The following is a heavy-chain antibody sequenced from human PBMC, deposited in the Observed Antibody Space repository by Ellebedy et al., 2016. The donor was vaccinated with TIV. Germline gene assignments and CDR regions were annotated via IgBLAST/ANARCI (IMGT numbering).Heavy chain of an antibody. CDR2: VYYSGSP. D-gene: IGHD2-21*02. V-gene: IGHV4-39*01. J-gene: IGHJ4*02. CDR3: ARTDPWQPIDD. Sequence: MPGGSLRLSCAVSGGSISNSDYYWNWIRQPPGKGLEWIGSVYYSGSPYYNPSFKSRVTLSADTSKNQFSLNLRTVTAADTAVYYCARTDPWQPIDDWGQGILVSVSS. CDR1: GGSISNSDYY.